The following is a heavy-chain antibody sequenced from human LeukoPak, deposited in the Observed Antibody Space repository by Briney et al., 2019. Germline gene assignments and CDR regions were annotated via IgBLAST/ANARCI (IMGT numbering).Heavy chain of an antibody. Sequence: ASVKVSCKVSGYTLTELSMHWVRQAPGKGLEWMGGFDPEDGETSYAQKFQGRVTMTRDTSTSTVYMELSSLRSEDTAVYYCARDSDLYYYDSSGYYSYWGQGTLVTVSS. CDR2: FDPEDGET. CDR3: ARDSDLYYYDSSGYYSY. D-gene: IGHD3-22*01. J-gene: IGHJ4*02. V-gene: IGHV1-24*01. CDR1: GYTLTELS.